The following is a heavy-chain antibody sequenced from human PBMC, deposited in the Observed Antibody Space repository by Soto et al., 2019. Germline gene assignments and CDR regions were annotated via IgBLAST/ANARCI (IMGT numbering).Heavy chain of an antibody. CDR2: IWYDGSNK. J-gene: IGHJ5*02. V-gene: IGHV3-33*01. CDR3: AGFQYRLLNWFDP. Sequence: PGGSLRLSCAASGFTFSSYGMHWVRQAPGKGLEWVAVIWYDGSNKYYADSVKGRFTISRDNSKNTLYLQMNSLRAEDTAVYYCAGFQYRLLNWFDPWGQGTLVTVSS. CDR1: GFTFSSYG. D-gene: IGHD3-16*02.